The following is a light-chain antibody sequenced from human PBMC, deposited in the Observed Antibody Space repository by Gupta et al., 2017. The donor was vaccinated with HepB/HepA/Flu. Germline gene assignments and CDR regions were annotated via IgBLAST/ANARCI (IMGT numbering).Light chain of an antibody. Sequence: QSVLTQPPSASGTPGQRVTISCSGSSSNIGSNYVYWYQQLPGTAPKLLIYRNNQRPSGVPDRFSGSKSGNSASLAISGLRSEDEADYYCAAWDDSRPVVFGGGTKLTVL. J-gene: IGLJ2*01. CDR3: AAWDDSRPVV. V-gene: IGLV1-47*01. CDR2: RNN. CDR1: SSNIGSNY.